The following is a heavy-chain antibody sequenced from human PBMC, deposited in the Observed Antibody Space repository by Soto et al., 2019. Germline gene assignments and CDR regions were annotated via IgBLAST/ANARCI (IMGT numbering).Heavy chain of an antibody. V-gene: IGHV4-31*03. D-gene: IGHD6-13*01. CDR3: ARGRGDLIAAGTGDYGMDV. J-gene: IGHJ6*02. Sequence: QVQLQESGPGLVKPSQTLSLTCTVSGGSISSGGYYWSWIRQHPGKGLEWIGYIYYSGSTYYNPSLKSRVTISVDTSKNRFSLKLSSVTAADTAVYYCARGRGDLIAAGTGDYGMDVWGQGTTVTVSS. CDR1: GGSISSGGYY. CDR2: IYYSGST.